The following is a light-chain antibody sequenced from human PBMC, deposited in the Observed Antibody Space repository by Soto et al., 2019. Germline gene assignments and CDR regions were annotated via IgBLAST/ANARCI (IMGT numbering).Light chain of an antibody. CDR3: HQYNNWLRT. CDR1: QSVRNN. V-gene: IGKV3-15*01. J-gene: IGKJ5*01. CDR2: GAS. Sequence: EIVMTQSPATLSVSPGDRATLSCRASQSVRNNLAWYQQKPGQAPSLLIYGASTRATGIPARFSGSGSGTEFTLTISSLQSEDFAVYFCHQYNNWLRTFGQGTRLE.